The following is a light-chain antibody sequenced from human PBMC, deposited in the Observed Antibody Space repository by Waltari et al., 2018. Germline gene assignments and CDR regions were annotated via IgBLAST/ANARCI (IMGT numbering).Light chain of an antibody. V-gene: IGLV1-44*01. Sequence: QSVLTQPPSASGAPGQRVTISCSGSNSNIGSSTVNWYQQVPGTAPRLLIYSNDQRPSGVPDRFSGSKSGTSASLAISGLQSEDEADYYCATWDARLTNVLFGGGTKVTAL. J-gene: IGLJ3*02. CDR1: NSNIGSST. CDR3: ATWDARLTNVL. CDR2: SND.